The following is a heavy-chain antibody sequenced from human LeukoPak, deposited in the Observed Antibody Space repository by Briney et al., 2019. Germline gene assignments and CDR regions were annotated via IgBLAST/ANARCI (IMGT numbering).Heavy chain of an antibody. CDR2: IYTSGST. D-gene: IGHD3-22*01. CDR1: GGSISSGSYY. Sequence: SETLSLTCTVSGGSISSGSYYWSWIRQPAGKGLEWIGRIYTSGSTNYNPSLKSRVTISVDTSKNQFSLKLSSVTAADTAVYYCARVDYCDSSEINFDIWGQGTMVTVSS. V-gene: IGHV4-61*02. CDR3: ARVDYCDSSEINFDI. J-gene: IGHJ3*02.